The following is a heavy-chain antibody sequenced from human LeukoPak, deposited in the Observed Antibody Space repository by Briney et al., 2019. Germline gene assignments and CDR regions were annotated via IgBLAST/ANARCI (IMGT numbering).Heavy chain of an antibody. V-gene: IGHV4-59*01. Sequence: PSETLSLTCTVSGGSISSYYWSWIRQPPGKGLEWIGYIYYSGSTNYNPSLKSRVTISVDTSKNQFSLKLSSVTAADTAVYYCARAGGYSGYDQYFDYWGQGTLVTVSS. CDR1: GGSISSYY. J-gene: IGHJ4*02. D-gene: IGHD5-12*01. CDR2: IYYSGST. CDR3: ARAGGYSGYDQYFDY.